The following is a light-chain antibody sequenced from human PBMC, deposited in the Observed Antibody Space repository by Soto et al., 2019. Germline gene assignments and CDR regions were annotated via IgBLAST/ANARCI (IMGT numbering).Light chain of an antibody. V-gene: IGKV3-20*01. Sequence: ELVLTQSPGTLSLSPGERATLSCRASQSVSSTFLAWYQQKPGQAPRLLIYDTSSRATGIPDRFSGSGSGTDFTLTISRLEPEDFAVYYCQQSGSSRTFGQGTKVDIK. CDR2: DTS. J-gene: IGKJ1*01. CDR3: QQSGSSRT. CDR1: QSVSSTF.